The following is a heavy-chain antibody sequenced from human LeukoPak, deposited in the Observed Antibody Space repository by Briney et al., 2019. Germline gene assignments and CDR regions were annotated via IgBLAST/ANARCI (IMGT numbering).Heavy chain of an antibody. J-gene: IGHJ5*02. V-gene: IGHV3-23*01. CDR3: AREKGYCSGGSCYSDNWFDP. CDR1: GFTFRNYG. CDR2: ISGSGGTT. D-gene: IGHD2-15*01. Sequence: PGGSLRLSCAASGFTFRNYGMSWVRQAPGKGLEWVSAISGSGGTTYNADSVKGRFTISRDNSKNTLYLQMNSLRAEDTAVYYCAREKGYCSGGSCYSDNWFDPWGQGTLVTVSS.